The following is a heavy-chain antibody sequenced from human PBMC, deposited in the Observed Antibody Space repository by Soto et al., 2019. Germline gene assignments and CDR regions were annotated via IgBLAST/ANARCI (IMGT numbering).Heavy chain of an antibody. Sequence: ASVKVSCKASGYTFTGHYIHWVRQVPGQGLEWMGWIYPKSGGTKYAQKFQGRVTMTRDTSISTVYMDLSRLRFDDTAVYYCARRDMNTVTTVGIDYWGQGAPVTVSS. CDR3: ARRDMNTVTTVGIDY. CDR2: IYPKSGGT. D-gene: IGHD4-17*01. J-gene: IGHJ4*02. CDR1: GYTFTGHY. V-gene: IGHV1-2*02.